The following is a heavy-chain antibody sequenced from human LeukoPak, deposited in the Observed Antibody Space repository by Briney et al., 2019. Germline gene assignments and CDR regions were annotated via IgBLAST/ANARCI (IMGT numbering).Heavy chain of an antibody. CDR3: AKSPRSAADNWFDP. V-gene: IGHV3-23*01. J-gene: IGHJ5*02. CDR1: GFTLSTYA. Sequence: GGSLRLSCADSGFTLSTYAMNWVRQAPGKGLEWVSGISAGGGSTYYADSVKGRFTISRDNSKNTLYLQMNSLTVKDTAVYYCAKSPRSAADNWFDPWGQGTLVTVSS. CDR2: ISAGGGST. D-gene: IGHD6-13*01.